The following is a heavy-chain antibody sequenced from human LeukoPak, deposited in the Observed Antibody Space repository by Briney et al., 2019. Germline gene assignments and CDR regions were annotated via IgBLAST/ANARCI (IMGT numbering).Heavy chain of an antibody. CDR1: GFTFSSYG. CDR2: IWYDGSNK. Sequence: GGSLRLSCAASGFTFSSYGMHWVRQAPGKGLEWVAVIWYDGSNKYYADSVKGRFTISRDNSKNTLYLQMNSLRAEDTAVYYCARWLGSYYYYGMDVWGQGTTVTVSS. D-gene: IGHD6-19*01. V-gene: IGHV3-33*01. J-gene: IGHJ6*02. CDR3: ARWLGSYYYYGMDV.